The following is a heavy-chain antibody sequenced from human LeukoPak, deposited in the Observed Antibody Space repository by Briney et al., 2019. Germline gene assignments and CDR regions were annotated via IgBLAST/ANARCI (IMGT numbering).Heavy chain of an antibody. CDR3: ARETYSNILTGTDY. CDR2: ISAYNGNT. J-gene: IGHJ4*02. Sequence: ASVKDSCKASGYTFTSYGISSVRQAPGQGLEWMGWISAYNGNTNYAQKLQGRVTMTTDTSTSTAYMELRSLTSDDTAVYYCARETYSNILTGTDYWGPGTLVTVSS. D-gene: IGHD3-9*01. V-gene: IGHV1-18*01. CDR1: GYTFTSYG.